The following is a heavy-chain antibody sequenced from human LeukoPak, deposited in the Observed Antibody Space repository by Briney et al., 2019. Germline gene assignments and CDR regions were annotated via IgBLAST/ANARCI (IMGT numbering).Heavy chain of an antibody. D-gene: IGHD5-24*01. Sequence: ASVKVSCKASGGTFSSYAISWVRQAPGQGLEWMGRIIPIFGTANYAQKFQSRVTITTDESTSTAYMELSSLRSEDTAVYYCARVRDGYFYDAFDIWGQGTMVTVSS. J-gene: IGHJ3*02. V-gene: IGHV1-69*05. CDR2: IIPIFGTA. CDR1: GGTFSSYA. CDR3: ARVRDGYFYDAFDI.